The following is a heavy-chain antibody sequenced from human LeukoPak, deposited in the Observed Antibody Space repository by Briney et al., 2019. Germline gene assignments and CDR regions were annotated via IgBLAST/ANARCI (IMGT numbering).Heavy chain of an antibody. Sequence: GGSLRLSCAASGFSFKNYAMHWVRQAPGKGLEWVTVMSYDGSDKYYADSVKGRFSISRDNSKNMLYLQMSSLRTEDTAVYYCARARDTDFDSWGQGALVTVSS. D-gene: IGHD5-18*01. J-gene: IGHJ4*02. CDR2: MSYDGSDK. CDR1: GFSFKNYA. CDR3: ARARDTDFDS. V-gene: IGHV3-30*04.